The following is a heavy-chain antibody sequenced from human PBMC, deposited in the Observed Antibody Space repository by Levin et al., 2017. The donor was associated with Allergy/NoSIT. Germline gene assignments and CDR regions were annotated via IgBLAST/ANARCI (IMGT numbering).Heavy chain of an antibody. J-gene: IGHJ1*01. CDR1: GGSISSSSYY. V-gene: IGHV4-39*01. CDR3: ATRHDYGDYLYFQH. Sequence: SETLSLTCTVSGGSISSSSYYWGWIRQPPGKGLEWIGSIYYRGSTYYNPSLRSRVTISVDTSKNQFSLKLSSVTAADPAVYYCATRHDYGDYLYFQHWGQGTLVTVSS. CDR2: IYYRGST. D-gene: IGHD4-17*01.